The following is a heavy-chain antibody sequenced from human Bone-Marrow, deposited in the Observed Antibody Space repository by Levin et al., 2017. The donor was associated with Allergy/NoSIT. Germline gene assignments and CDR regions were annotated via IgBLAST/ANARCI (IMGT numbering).Heavy chain of an antibody. V-gene: IGHV3-23*01. J-gene: IGHJ4*02. CDR2: IGGSGGST. CDR1: GFTFSSYA. D-gene: IGHD3-22*01. CDR3: AKQRASSGYYYFDY. Sequence: GGSLRLSCAASGFTFSSYAMTWVRQAPGKGLEWVSVIGGSGGSTYHADSVKGRFTISRDDSKNTLYLQMNSLRAEDTAVYYCAKQRASSGYYYFDYWGQGTLVTVSS.